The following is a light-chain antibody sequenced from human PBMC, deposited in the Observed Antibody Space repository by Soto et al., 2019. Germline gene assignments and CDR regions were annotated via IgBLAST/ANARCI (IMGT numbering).Light chain of an antibody. Sequence: QSALTQPPSASWSPGQSVAISCTGTSSDIGAYKFVSWYQQHPGKAPKLIIYEVSIRPSGVPDRFSGSKSGNTASLTVSGLLAEDEADYYCSLYAGTNSVVFGGGTKVTVL. CDR1: SSDIGAYKF. CDR2: EVS. CDR3: SLYAGTNSVV. J-gene: IGLJ2*01. V-gene: IGLV2-8*01.